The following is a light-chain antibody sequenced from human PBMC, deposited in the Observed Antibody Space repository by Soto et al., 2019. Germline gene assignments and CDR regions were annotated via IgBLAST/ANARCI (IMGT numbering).Light chain of an antibody. CDR3: CSYAGSSTLV. CDR1: SSDVGSYNL. CDR2: EVS. J-gene: IGLJ2*01. Sequence: QYALTQPASVSGSPGQSITISCTGNSSDVGSYNLVSWYQQHPGKAPKLMIYEVSKRPSGVSNRFSGSKSGNTASLTISGLQAEDEADYYCCSYAGSSTLVFGGGTKLTVL. V-gene: IGLV2-23*02.